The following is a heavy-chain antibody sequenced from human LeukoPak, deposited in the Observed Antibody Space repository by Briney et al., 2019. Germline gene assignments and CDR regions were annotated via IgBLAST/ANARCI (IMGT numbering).Heavy chain of an antibody. J-gene: IGHJ4*02. CDR3: ARGSSYSSGWYKDY. CDR1: GFTFSSYA. D-gene: IGHD6-19*01. Sequence: GGSLRLSCAASGFTFSSYAMHWVRQAPGKGLEWVAVISYDGSNKYYAASVKGRFTISRDNSKNTLYLQMNSLRAEDTAVYYCARGSSYSSGWYKDYWGQGTLVTVSS. CDR2: ISYDGSNK. V-gene: IGHV3-30*04.